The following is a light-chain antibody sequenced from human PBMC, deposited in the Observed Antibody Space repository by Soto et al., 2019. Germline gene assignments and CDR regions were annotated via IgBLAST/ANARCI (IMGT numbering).Light chain of an antibody. Sequence: DIQITQSPSSVSSSVGDRVTITCRSSQHIASWLAWYQQKPGKAPKLLIYAASNLQSGVPSRFSGSGSGTDFTLTISSLQPEDFATYFCQQANSFPLSFGGGTKVDIK. CDR3: QQANSFPLS. CDR1: QHIASW. V-gene: IGKV1D-12*01. CDR2: AAS. J-gene: IGKJ4*01.